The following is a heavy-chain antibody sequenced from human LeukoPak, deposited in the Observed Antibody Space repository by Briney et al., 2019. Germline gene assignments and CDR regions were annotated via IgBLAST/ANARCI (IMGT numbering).Heavy chain of an antibody. J-gene: IGHJ4*02. V-gene: IGHV3-30*18. CDR1: GFTFSSYG. D-gene: IGHD6-13*01. CDR3: AKSAALYYFDY. CDR2: ISYDGSNK. Sequence: GGSLRLSCAASGFTFSSYGMHWVRQAPGKGLEWVAVISYDGSNKYYADSVKGRFTISRDNSKNTLYLQMNSLRAEDTAVYYCAKSAALYYFDYWGQGTLVTVSS.